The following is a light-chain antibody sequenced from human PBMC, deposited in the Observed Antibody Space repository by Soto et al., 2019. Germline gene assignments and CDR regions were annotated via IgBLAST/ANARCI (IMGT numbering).Light chain of an antibody. CDR1: QSVSSSY. CDR3: EQYGSAPWT. V-gene: IGKV3-20*01. J-gene: IGKJ1*01. Sequence: EIVLTQSPGTLSLSPGERATLSCRASQSVSSSYLAWYQQKPGQAPRPLIYGASSRAIGIPDRFSGSGSGTDFTLTISSLEPEDFAVYYCEQYGSAPWTFGQGTK. CDR2: GAS.